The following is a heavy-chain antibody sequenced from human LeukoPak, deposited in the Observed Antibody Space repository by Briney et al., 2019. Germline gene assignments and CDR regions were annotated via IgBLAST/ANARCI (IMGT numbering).Heavy chain of an antibody. D-gene: IGHD3-16*01. Sequence: PSETLSLTCTVSGGSIDNYYWNWIRQPPGKGLEWIGYIYFSGSTKYNSSLKSRVTISVDMSKNQFSLKLSSVTAADTAVYYCARARGRSINDAFDIWGQGTMVTVSS. J-gene: IGHJ3*02. CDR1: GGSIDNYY. V-gene: IGHV4-59*01. CDR2: IYFSGST. CDR3: ARARGRSINDAFDI.